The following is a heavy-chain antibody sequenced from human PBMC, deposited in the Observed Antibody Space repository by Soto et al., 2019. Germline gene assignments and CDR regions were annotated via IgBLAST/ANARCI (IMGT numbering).Heavy chain of an antibody. CDR2: IYTSGST. CDR1: GGSISSSSYY. J-gene: IGHJ6*02. D-gene: IGHD6-19*01. Sequence: SETLSLTCTVSGGSISSSSYYWGWIRQPPGKGLEWIGRIYTSGSTNYNPSLKSRVTMSVDTSKNQFSLKLSSVTAADTAVYYCARGQLAVAGTARVGYYYYGMDVWGQGTTVTVSS. CDR3: ARGQLAVAGTARVGYYYYGMDV. V-gene: IGHV4-61*05.